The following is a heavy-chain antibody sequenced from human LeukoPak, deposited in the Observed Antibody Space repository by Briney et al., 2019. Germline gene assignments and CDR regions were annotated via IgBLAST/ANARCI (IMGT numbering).Heavy chain of an antibody. J-gene: IGHJ1*01. Sequence: ASVKVSCKASGYTFTGYYMHWVRQAPGQGLEWMGWINPNSGNTGYAQKFQGRVTMTRNTSISTAYMELSSLRSEDTAVYYCARVRGRGAAAIGYFQHWGQGTLVTVSS. CDR3: ARVRGRGAAAIGYFQH. V-gene: IGHV1-8*02. CDR1: GYTFTGYY. D-gene: IGHD6-13*01. CDR2: INPNSGNT.